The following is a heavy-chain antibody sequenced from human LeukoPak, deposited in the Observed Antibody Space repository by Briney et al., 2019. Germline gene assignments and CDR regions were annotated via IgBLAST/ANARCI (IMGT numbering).Heavy chain of an antibody. J-gene: IGHJ3*02. D-gene: IGHD3-3*01. V-gene: IGHV3-23*01. CDR2: ITDSGDGV. CDR1: GFTFSSHS. CDR3: AKDSPILTI. Sequence: GGSLRLSXAASGFTFSSHSMSWVRQAPGKGLEWVSAITDSGDGVYYADSVTGRFTISRDSSKDTLYLQMNNLRADDTAVYYCAKDSPILTIWGQGTMVTVSS.